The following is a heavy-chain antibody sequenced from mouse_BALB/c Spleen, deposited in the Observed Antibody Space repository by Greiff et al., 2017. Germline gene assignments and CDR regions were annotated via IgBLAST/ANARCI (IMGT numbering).Heavy chain of an antibody. D-gene: IGHD2-4*01. V-gene: IGHV3-2*02. Sequence: VQLKESGPGLVKPSQSLSLTCTVTGYSITSDYAWNWIRQFPGNKLEWMGYISYSGSTSYNPSLKSRISITRDTSKNQFFLQLNSVTTEDTATYYCALYYDYSFDYWGQGTTLTVSS. J-gene: IGHJ2*01. CDR2: ISYSGST. CDR1: GYSITSDYA. CDR3: ALYYDYSFDY.